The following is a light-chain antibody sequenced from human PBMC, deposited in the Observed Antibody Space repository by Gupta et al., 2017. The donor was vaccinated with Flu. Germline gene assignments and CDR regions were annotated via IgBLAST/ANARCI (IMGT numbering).Light chain of an antibody. J-gene: IGLJ2*01. CDR1: SGNIANNY. V-gene: IGLV6-57*03. CDR3: QSYDGSRHGV. Sequence: FMLTQPHSVSESPGKTVTISCTRSSGNIANNYVQWYQQRPGSAPTTVIYDDDKRPSGGPDRFSGSIDRASNAASLTISGLKTEDEADYYCQSYDGSRHGVFGGGTKLTVL. CDR2: DDD.